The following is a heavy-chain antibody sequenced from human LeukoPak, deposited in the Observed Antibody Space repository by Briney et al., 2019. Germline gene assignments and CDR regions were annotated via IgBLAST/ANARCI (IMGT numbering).Heavy chain of an antibody. CDR3: ARDSSGYYYGY. CDR2: ISAYNGYT. Sequence: ASVKVSCKASGYTFTGYYMHWVRQAPGQGLEWMGWISAYNGYTNYAQNFQGRVTMTTDTSTSTAYMELRSLRSDDTAVYYCARDSSGYYYGYWGQGTLVTVSS. J-gene: IGHJ4*02. V-gene: IGHV1-18*04. D-gene: IGHD3-22*01. CDR1: GYTFTGYY.